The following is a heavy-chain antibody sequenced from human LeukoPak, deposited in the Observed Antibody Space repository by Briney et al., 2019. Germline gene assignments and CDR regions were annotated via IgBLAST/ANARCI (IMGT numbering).Heavy chain of an antibody. J-gene: IGHJ4*02. D-gene: IGHD2-15*01. CDR1: GDSINKHY. CDR2: VQTSGIT. Sequence: SQTLSLICNVSGDSINKHYWTWIRQPAGKGLEWIGRVQTSGITNYNPSLKSRVTISIDRPRNQFSLILTSVSAADTAIYYCARQGAATMSAAFCLDKWGQRILVTVSS. V-gene: IGHV4-61*02. CDR3: ARQGAATMSAAFCLDK.